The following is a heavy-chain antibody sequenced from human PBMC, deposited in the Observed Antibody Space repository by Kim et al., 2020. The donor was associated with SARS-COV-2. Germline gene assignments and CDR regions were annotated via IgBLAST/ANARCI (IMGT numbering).Heavy chain of an antibody. V-gene: IGHV1-69*13. CDR1: GGTFSSYA. CDR2: IIPIFGTA. CDR3: ARGGIAVAGTLWYFDL. D-gene: IGHD6-19*01. Sequence: SVKVSCKASGGTFSSYAISWVRQAPGQGLEWMGGIIPIFGTANYAQKFQGRVTITADESTSTAYMELSSLRSEDTAVYYCARGGIAVAGTLWYFDLWGRGTLVTVSS. J-gene: IGHJ2*01.